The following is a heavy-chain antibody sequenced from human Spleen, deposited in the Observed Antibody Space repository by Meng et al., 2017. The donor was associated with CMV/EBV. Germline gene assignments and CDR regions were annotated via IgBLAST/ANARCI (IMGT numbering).Heavy chain of an antibody. CDR2: ISGSGGST. Sequence: GGSLRLSCAASGFTFSSYAMSWVRQAPGKGLEWVSAISGSGGSTYYADSVKGRFTISRDNSKNTLYLQMNSLRAEDTAVYYCARDSTPTFNYYYYYGMDVWGQGTTVTVSS. D-gene: IGHD2-2*01. CDR1: GFTFSSYA. CDR3: ARDSTPTFNYYYYYGMDV. J-gene: IGHJ6*02. V-gene: IGHV3-23*01.